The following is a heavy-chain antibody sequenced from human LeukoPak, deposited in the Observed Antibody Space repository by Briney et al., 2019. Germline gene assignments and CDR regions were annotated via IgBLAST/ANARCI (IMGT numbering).Heavy chain of an antibody. CDR1: GFTFSSYS. CDR2: ISGYGDST. CDR3: ARRSGIAVSGAFDY. D-gene: IGHD6-19*01. V-gene: IGHV3-23*01. Sequence: PGGSLRLSCAASGFTFSSYSLNWVRQAPGKGLEWVSGISGYGDSTYYADSVKGRFTISRDNSKNTLYLQMNSLRAEDTAVYYCARRSGIAVSGAFDYWGQGTLVTVSS. J-gene: IGHJ4*02.